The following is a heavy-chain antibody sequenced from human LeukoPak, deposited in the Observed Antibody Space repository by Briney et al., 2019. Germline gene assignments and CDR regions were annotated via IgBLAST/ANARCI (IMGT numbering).Heavy chain of an antibody. D-gene: IGHD3-22*01. CDR2: IKSKTDGGTT. CDR3: TTYDSSGYFHAFDS. J-gene: IGHJ3*02. V-gene: IGHV3-15*01. Sequence: KTGGSLRLSCAASGFTFSYVWMSWVRQAPGKGLEWVARIKSKTDGGTTDYAAPVKGRFTISSDDSKDTLYLQMNSLKSEDTAVYYCTTYDSSGYFHAFDSWGQGTMVTVSS. CDR1: GFTFSYVW.